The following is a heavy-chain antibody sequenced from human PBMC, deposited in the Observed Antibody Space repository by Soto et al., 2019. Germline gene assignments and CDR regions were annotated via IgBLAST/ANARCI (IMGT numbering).Heavy chain of an antibody. CDR3: AKDLSSGWYRGSYFDY. J-gene: IGHJ4*02. D-gene: IGHD6-19*01. CDR1: GFTFSSYG. V-gene: IGHV3-30*18. Sequence: GGSLRLSCAASGFTFSSYGMHWVRQAPGKGLEWVAVISYDGSNKYYADSVKGRFTISRDNSKNTLYLQMNSLRAEDTAVYYCAKDLSSGWYRGSYFDYWGQGTLVTVSS. CDR2: ISYDGSNK.